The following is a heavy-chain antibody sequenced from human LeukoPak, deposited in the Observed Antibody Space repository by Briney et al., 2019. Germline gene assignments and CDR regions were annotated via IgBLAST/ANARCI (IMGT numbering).Heavy chain of an antibody. CDR1: GGSFSGYY. Sequence: SETLSLTCAVYGGSFSGYYWSWIRQPPGKGLEWIGEINHSGSTNYNPSLKSRVTISVDTSKNQFSLKLSSVTAADTAVYYCARGPRITMIVVRPRAVSFGYWGQGTLVTVSS. CDR3: ARGPRITMIVVRPRAVSFGY. CDR2: INHSGST. V-gene: IGHV4-34*01. J-gene: IGHJ4*02. D-gene: IGHD3-22*01.